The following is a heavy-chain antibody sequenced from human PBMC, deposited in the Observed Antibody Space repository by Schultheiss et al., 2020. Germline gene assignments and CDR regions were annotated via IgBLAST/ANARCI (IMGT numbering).Heavy chain of an antibody. Sequence: ASVKVSCKASGYTFTSYYMHWVRQAPGQGLEWMGWISAYNGNTNYAQKLQGRVTMTTDTSTSTAYMELRSLRSDDTAVYYCARVGDDYGDDKIDYWGQGTLVTVSS. CDR2: ISAYNGNT. J-gene: IGHJ4*02. CDR1: GYTFTSYY. D-gene: IGHD4-17*01. CDR3: ARVGDDYGDDKIDY. V-gene: IGHV1-18*04.